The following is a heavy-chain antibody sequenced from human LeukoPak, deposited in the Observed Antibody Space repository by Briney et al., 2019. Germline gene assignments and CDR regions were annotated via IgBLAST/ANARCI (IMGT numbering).Heavy chain of an antibody. Sequence: KPGGSLRLSCAASGFTFSDYYMSWIRQAPGKGLEWVSYISSSGSTIYYADSVKGRFTISRDNAKNSLYLQMNSLRAEDTAVYYCARDSDVVPTYYLDYWGQGTLFTVSS. CDR2: ISSSGSTI. CDR1: GFTFSDYY. CDR3: ARDSDVVPTYYLDY. D-gene: IGHD2-2*01. V-gene: IGHV3-11*04. J-gene: IGHJ4*02.